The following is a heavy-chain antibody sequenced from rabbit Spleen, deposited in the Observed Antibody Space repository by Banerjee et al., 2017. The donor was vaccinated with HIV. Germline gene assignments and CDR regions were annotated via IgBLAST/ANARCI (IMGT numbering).Heavy chain of an antibody. CDR2: IGTGVGDT. CDR1: GFSFSSGYD. CDR3: ARETWGSTGNYGL. V-gene: IGHV1S45*01. J-gene: IGHJ4*01. D-gene: IGHD7-1*01. Sequence: QEQLEESGGDLVKPGASLTLTCTASGFSFSSGYDMCWVRQAPGKGLEWIACIGTGVGDTYYANWAKGRFTISKTSSTTVTLQVTSLTAADTATYFCARETWGSTGNYGLWGPGTLVTVS.